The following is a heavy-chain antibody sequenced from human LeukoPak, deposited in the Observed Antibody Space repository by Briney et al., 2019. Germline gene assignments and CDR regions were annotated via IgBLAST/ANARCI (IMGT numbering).Heavy chain of an antibody. V-gene: IGHV4-38-2*02. D-gene: IGHD3-16*01. Sequence: SETLSLTCTVSGYSISSGYYWGWIRQPPGKGQEWIGSIYHSGSTYYNPSLKSRVTISVDTSKNQFSLKLSSVTAADTAVYYCARARGEWPYYMDVWGKGTTVTVSS. CDR3: ARARGEWPYYMDV. CDR1: GYSISSGYY. CDR2: IYHSGST. J-gene: IGHJ6*03.